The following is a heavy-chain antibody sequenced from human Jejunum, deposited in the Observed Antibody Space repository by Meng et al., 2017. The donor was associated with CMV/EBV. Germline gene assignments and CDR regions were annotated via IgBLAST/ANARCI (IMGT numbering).Heavy chain of an antibody. CDR1: GFSLSTSEVG. D-gene: IGHD2-2*01. CDR3: ALFTRSWFDP. V-gene: IGHV2-5*02. CDR2: IYWDDDK. Sequence: QITLKESGPTLVKPTQPLTLTCTFSGFSLSTSEVGVGWIRQPPGKALEWLAVIYWDDDKRYSPSLKSRLTITKDTSKNQVVLTLTNMDPVDTATYYCALFTRSWFDPWGQGTLVTVSS. J-gene: IGHJ5*02.